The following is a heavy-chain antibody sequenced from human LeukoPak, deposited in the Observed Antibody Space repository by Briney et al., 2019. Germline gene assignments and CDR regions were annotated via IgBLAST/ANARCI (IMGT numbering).Heavy chain of an antibody. CDR3: ASNGHEGYFDY. J-gene: IGHJ4*02. CDR1: GFTVSSNY. Sequence: GGSLRLSCAASGFTVSSNYMSWVRQAPGKGPEWVSVIYSGGSTYYADSVKGRFTISRDNSKNTLYLQMNSLRAEDTAVYYCASNGHEGYFDYWGQGTLVTVSS. D-gene: IGHD2-8*01. V-gene: IGHV3-53*01. CDR2: IYSGGST.